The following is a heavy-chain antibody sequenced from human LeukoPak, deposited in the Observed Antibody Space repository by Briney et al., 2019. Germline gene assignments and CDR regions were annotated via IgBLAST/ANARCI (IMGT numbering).Heavy chain of an antibody. CDR3: ARDRGYCSGGSCYRYFDY. V-gene: IGHV4-38-2*02. CDR1: GYSISSGYY. CDR2: IYHSGST. Sequence: SETLSLTCNVSGYSISSGYYWGWNRQPPGKGLEWIGSIYHSGSTYYNPPLKSRVTMSVDTSKNQFSLKLSSVTAADTAVYYCARDRGYCSGGSCYRYFDYWGQGTLVTVSS. D-gene: IGHD2-15*01. J-gene: IGHJ4*02.